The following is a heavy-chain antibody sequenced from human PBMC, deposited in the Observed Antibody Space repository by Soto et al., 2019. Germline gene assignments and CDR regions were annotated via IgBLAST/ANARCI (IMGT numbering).Heavy chain of an antibody. V-gene: IGHV3-15*07. CDR2: IKSKTDGGTP. CDR3: ITYSISSIIAVSFDY. Sequence: GGSLRLSCAASGFTFSNAWINWVRQAPGKGLEWVGRIKSKTDGGTPDNDETVKGRVASSRDDSKSMVYLQMNSLKTEDTGIYYCITYSISSIIAVSFDYRGHAPLVTV. J-gene: IGHJ4*03. D-gene: IGHD2-21*01. CDR1: GFTFSNAW.